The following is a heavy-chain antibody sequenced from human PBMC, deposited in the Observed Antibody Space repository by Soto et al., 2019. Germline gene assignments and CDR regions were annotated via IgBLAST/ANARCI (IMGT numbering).Heavy chain of an antibody. D-gene: IGHD3-3*01. V-gene: IGHV1-24*01. J-gene: IGHJ4*02. Sequence: ASVKVSCKVSGYTLTELSMHWVRQAPGKGLERMGGFDPEDGETIYAQKFQGRVTMTEDTSTDTAYMELSSLRSEDTAVYYCATKRTLRFLEWFFFNWGQGTLLTVSS. CDR2: FDPEDGET. CDR3: ATKRTLRFLEWFFFN. CDR1: GYTLTELS.